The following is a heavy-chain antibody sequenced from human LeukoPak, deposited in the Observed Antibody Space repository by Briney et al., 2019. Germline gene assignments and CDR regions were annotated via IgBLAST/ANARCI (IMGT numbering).Heavy chain of an antibody. Sequence: GGSLRLSCAASGFTVSSYAMSWVRQAPGKGLEWVSAISGSGGSTYYADSVKGRFTISRDNSKNTLYLQMNSLRAEDTAVYYCAKDLGYGDYFDYWGQGTLVTISS. D-gene: IGHD4-17*01. V-gene: IGHV3-23*01. CDR2: ISGSGGST. CDR1: GFTVSSYA. J-gene: IGHJ4*02. CDR3: AKDLGYGDYFDY.